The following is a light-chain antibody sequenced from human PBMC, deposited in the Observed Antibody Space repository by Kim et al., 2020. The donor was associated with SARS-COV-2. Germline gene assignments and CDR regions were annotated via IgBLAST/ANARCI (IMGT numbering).Light chain of an antibody. V-gene: IGLV2-14*03. Sequence: QSALTQPASVSGSPGQSITISCTGTSSDVGGYNYVSWYQQHPGKAPKLMFYDVSNRPSGVSNRFSGSKSGNTASLTISGLQAEDEADYYCSSYTSSSTQVFGGGTQLTVL. CDR3: SSYTSSSTQV. CDR2: DVS. J-gene: IGLJ3*02. CDR1: SSDVGGYNY.